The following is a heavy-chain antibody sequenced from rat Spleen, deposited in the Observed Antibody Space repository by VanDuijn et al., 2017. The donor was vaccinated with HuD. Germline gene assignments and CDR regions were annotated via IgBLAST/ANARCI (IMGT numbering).Heavy chain of an antibody. Sequence: EVQLVESGGGLVQPGRSLKLSCAASGFTFSDYYMAWVRQAPKKGLEWVASISCEDNSTYYGDSVKGRFTMSRDNAKSTLYLQMNSLRSEDTATYYCARGGYYRCWGQGVMVTVSS. D-gene: IGHD1-1*01. CDR1: GFTFSDYY. CDR2: ISCEDNST. V-gene: IGHV5-22*01. CDR3: ARGGYYRC. J-gene: IGHJ2*01.